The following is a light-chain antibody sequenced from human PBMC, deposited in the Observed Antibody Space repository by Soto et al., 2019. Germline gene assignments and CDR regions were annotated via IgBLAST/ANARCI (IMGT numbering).Light chain of an antibody. CDR1: QSVSSSY. Sequence: EIVLTQSPGTLSLSPGERATLSCRASQSVSSSYLAWYQQKSGQAPRLLIYGASSRASGIPDRFSGSGSGTDFTLAISRLEPEDFAAYYCQQYGTPPITFGQGTRLEFK. V-gene: IGKV3-20*01. CDR2: GAS. CDR3: QQYGTPPIT. J-gene: IGKJ5*01.